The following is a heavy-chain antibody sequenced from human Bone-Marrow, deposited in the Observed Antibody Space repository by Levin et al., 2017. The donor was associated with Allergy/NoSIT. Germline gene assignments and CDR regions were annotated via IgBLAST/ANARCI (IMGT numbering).Heavy chain of an antibody. D-gene: IGHD2-2*01. V-gene: IGHV3-33*01. CDR2: IWYDGSNK. CDR3: ARDPFVVVPAATKGYDYGMDG. CDR1: GFTFSSYG. Sequence: GESLKISCAASGFTFSSYGMHWVRQAPGKGLEWVAVIWYDGSNKYYADSVKGRFTISRDNSKNTLYLQMNSLRAEDTAVYYCARDPFVVVPAATKGYDYGMDGWGQGTTVTVSS. J-gene: IGHJ6*02.